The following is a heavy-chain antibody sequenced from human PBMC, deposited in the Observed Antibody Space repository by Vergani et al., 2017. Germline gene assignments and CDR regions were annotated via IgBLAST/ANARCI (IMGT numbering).Heavy chain of an antibody. CDR2: ISGSGGST. D-gene: IGHD1-1*01. V-gene: IGHV3-23*01. CDR3: AKYRYNWNDGGDFDY. J-gene: IGHJ4*02. Sequence: EVQLLESGGGLVQPGGSLRLSCAASGFTFSGYAMSWVRQAPGKGLEWVSAISGSGGSTYYADSVKGRFTISRDNSKNTLYLQMNSLRAEDTAVYYCAKYRYNWNDGGDFDYWGQGTLVTVSS. CDR1: GFTFSGYA.